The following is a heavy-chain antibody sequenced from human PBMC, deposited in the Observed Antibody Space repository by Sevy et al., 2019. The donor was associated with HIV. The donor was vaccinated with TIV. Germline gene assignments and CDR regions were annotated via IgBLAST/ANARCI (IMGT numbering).Heavy chain of an antibody. D-gene: IGHD2-15*01. V-gene: IGHV1-2*04. Sequence: ASVKVSCKASGYTFTGYYMHWVRQAPGQGLEWMGWINPNSGGTNYAQKFQGWVTMTRDTSISTAYMELSRLRSDDTAVYYCARGDCSGGSCYGATDYFDYWGQGTLVTVSS. CDR3: ARGDCSGGSCYGATDYFDY. CDR2: INPNSGGT. CDR1: GYTFTGYY. J-gene: IGHJ4*02.